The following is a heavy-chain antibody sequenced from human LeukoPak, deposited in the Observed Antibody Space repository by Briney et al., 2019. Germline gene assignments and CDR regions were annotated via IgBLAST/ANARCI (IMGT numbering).Heavy chain of an antibody. CDR1: GYTFINNW. CDR2: INPTGTGT. J-gene: IGHJ4*02. Sequence: GASVKVSCKASGYTFINNWMHWVRQAPGQGLEWIGLINPTGTGTLYAQKFQGRVTMTRDMSTSTAYMELSSLRSEDTAVYYCARHDPSGIAAAGDYWGQGTLVTVSS. D-gene: IGHD6-13*01. CDR3: ARHDPSGIAAAGDY. V-gene: IGHV1-46*01.